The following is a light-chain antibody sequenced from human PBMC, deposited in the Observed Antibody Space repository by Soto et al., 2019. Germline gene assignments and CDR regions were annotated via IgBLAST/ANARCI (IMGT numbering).Light chain of an antibody. J-gene: IGKJ4*01. V-gene: IGKV1-33*01. CDR3: LQHNSYPLT. CDR2: DAS. Sequence: DSQMTQSPSSLSASVGDRVTITCQASQDISNYLNWYQQKPGKAPKLLIYDASNLETGVPSRFSGSGSGTEFTLTISSLQPEDFATYYCLQHNSYPLTFGGGTKVDIK. CDR1: QDISNY.